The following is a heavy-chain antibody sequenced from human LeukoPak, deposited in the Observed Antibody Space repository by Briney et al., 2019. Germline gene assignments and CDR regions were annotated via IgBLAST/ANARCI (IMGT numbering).Heavy chain of an antibody. Sequence: SETLSLTCTVSGGSISSSSYYWGWIRQPPGKGLEWIGSIYYSGSTYYNPSLKSRVTISVDTSKNQFSLMLSSVTAADTAVYYCARHGVVTDYYYYYYMDVRGKGTTVTVSS. CDR1: GGSISSSSYY. J-gene: IGHJ6*03. V-gene: IGHV4-39*01. CDR2: IYYSGST. CDR3: ARHGVVTDYYYYYYMDV. D-gene: IGHD3-3*01.